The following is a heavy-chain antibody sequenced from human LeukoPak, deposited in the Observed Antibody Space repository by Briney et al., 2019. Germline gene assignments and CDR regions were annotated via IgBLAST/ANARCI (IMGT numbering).Heavy chain of an antibody. V-gene: IGHV3-48*01. D-gene: IGHD3-10*01. J-gene: IGHJ4*02. CDR2: ISSSSSSI. CDR3: ASLEYYYGSGNYY. Sequence: GGSLRLSCAASGFTFSSYSMNWVRQAPGKGLEWVSYISSSSSSIYYADSVKGRFTISRDNAKNSLYLQMNSLRAEDTAVYYCASLEYYYGSGNYYWGQGTLVTVSS. CDR1: GFTFSSYS.